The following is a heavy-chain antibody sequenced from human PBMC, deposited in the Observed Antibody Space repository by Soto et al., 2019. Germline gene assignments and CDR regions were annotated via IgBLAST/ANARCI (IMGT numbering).Heavy chain of an antibody. V-gene: IGHV3-23*01. D-gene: IGHD3-22*01. J-gene: IGHJ3*02. CDR2: ISGSGGST. Sequence: PGGSLRLSCAASGFTFSSYAMSWVRQAPGKGLEWVSAISGSGGSTYYADSVKGRFTISRDNSKNTLYLQMNSLRAEDTAVYYCAKEFTDDSSGYYGLAAFDIWGQGTMVTVSS. CDR3: AKEFTDDSSGYYGLAAFDI. CDR1: GFTFSSYA.